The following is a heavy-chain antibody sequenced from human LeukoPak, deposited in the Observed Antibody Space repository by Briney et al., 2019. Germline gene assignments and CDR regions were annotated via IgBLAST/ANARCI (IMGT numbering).Heavy chain of an antibody. CDR1: GGSISSYY. V-gene: IGHV4-59*12. CDR2: IYYSGST. D-gene: IGHD2-2*01. CDR3: ARGTREDIVVVPAAEDERFDP. J-gene: IGHJ5*02. Sequence: SETLSLTCTVSGGSISSYYWSWIRQPPGKGLEWIGYIYYSGSTNYNPSLKSRVTISVDTSKNQFSLKLSSVTAADTAVYYCARGTREDIVVVPAAEDERFDPWGQGTLVTVSS.